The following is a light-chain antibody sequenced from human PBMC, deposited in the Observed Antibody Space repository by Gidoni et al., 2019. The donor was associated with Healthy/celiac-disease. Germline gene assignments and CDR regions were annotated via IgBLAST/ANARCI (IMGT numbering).Light chain of an antibody. Sequence: DIQLTQSPSFLSAAVGDRVTITCRASQGISSYLAWYQQKPGKAPKLLIYAASTLQSGVPSRCSGSGSGKEFTLTSSSLQPEDFATYYCQQLNSYPLTFGGGTKVEIK. CDR2: AAS. CDR1: QGISSY. J-gene: IGKJ4*01. V-gene: IGKV1-9*01. CDR3: QQLNSYPLT.